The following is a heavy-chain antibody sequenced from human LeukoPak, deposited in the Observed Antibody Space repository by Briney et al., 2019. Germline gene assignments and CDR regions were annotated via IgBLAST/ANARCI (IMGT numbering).Heavy chain of an antibody. V-gene: IGHV1-2*02. CDR3: AGRGAGELFYGHY. CDR1: GYTFTGYY. Sequence: GASVKVSCKASGYTFTGYYMHWVRQAPGQGLEWMGWINPNSGTTKYADNFQGRITLTRDTSITTAFMELNSLRSDDTALYYCAGRGAGELFYGHYWGQGTLLTVSS. J-gene: IGHJ4*02. CDR2: INPNSGTT. D-gene: IGHD4-17*01.